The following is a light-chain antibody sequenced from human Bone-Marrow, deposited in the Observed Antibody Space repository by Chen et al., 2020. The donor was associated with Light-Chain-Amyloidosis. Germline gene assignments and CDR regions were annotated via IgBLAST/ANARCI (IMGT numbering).Light chain of an antibody. CDR2: DVS. V-gene: IGLV2-14*01. Sequence: QSALTQPASVSGSPGQSITISCTGTSSDVGGYNYVSWYQQHPGKAPQLMIYDVSYRPSGVSSRVSGSKSGNTASLTISGLQTEDEADYYCSSYTDTSALALFGGGTKLTVL. CDR3: SSYTDTSALAL. J-gene: IGLJ3*02. CDR1: SSDVGGYNY.